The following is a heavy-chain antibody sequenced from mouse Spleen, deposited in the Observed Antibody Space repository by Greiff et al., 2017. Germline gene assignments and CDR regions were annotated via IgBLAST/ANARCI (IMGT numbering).Heavy chain of an antibody. V-gene: IGHV1-69*02. CDR1: GYTFTSYW. J-gene: IGHJ4*01. CDR3: ARRYYGNSRYAMDY. CDR2: IDPSDSYT. Sequence: QQSCKASGYTFTSYWMHWVKQRPGQGLEWIGEIDPSDSYTNYNQKFKGKATLTVDKSSSTAYMQLSSLTSEDSAVYYCARRYYGNSRYAMDYWGQGTSVTVSS. D-gene: IGHD2-1*01.